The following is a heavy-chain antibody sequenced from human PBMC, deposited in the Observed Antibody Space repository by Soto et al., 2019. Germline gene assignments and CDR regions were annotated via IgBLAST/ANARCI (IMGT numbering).Heavy chain of an antibody. V-gene: IGHV3-23*01. CDR1: GFTFSSYA. J-gene: IGHJ3*02. Sequence: GSLRLSCAASGFTFSSYAMSWVRQAPGKGLEWVSAISGSGGSTYYADSVKGRFTISRDNSKNTLYLQMNSLRAEDTAVYYCAKPNGFVLRFLEWSLDAFDIWGQGTMVTVSS. D-gene: IGHD3-3*01. CDR3: AKPNGFVLRFLEWSLDAFDI. CDR2: ISGSGGST.